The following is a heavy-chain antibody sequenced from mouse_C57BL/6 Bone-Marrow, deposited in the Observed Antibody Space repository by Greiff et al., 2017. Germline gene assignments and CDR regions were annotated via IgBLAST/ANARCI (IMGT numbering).Heavy chain of an antibody. CDR3: ARTPPSFYPYFDY. D-gene: IGHD2-3*01. CDR2: IVPSDSYT. CDR1: GYTFTSYW. J-gene: IGHJ2*01. Sequence: QVQLKQPGAELVRPGTSVKLSCKASGYTFTSYWMHWVKQRPGQGLEWIGVIVPSDSYTNYNQKFKGKATLTVDTSSSTAYMQLSSLTSEDSAVYYCARTPPSFYPYFDYWGQGTTLTVSS. V-gene: IGHV1-59*01.